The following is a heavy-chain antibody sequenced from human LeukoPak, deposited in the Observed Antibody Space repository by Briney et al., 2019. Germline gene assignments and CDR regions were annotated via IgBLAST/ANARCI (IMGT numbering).Heavy chain of an antibody. D-gene: IGHD6-13*01. V-gene: IGHV4-34*01. CDR1: GGSFSGYY. CDR3: ARGLGRIAAAGAGLTDY. Sequence: TPSETLSLTCAVYGGSFSGYYWSWIRQPPGKGLEWIGEINHSGSTNYNPSLKSRVTISVDTSKNQFSLKLSSVTAADTAVYYCARGLGRIAAAGAGLTDYWGQGTLVTVSS. J-gene: IGHJ4*02. CDR2: INHSGST.